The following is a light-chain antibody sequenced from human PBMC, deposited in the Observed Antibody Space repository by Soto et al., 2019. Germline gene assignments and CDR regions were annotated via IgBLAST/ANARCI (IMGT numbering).Light chain of an antibody. CDR3: QQYYSTPHT. Sequence: DIVMTQSPDSLAVSLGERATINCKSSQSILYSSNNKNYLAWYQQKPGQPPKLLIYWASTRESGVPDRFSGSGSGTDFILSISSLQAEDVGVYYCQQYYSTPHTFGGGTKVEIK. J-gene: IGKJ4*01. CDR2: WAS. V-gene: IGKV4-1*01. CDR1: QSILYSSNNKNY.